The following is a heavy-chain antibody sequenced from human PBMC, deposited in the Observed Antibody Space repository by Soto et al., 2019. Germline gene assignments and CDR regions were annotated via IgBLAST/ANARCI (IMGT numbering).Heavy chain of an antibody. V-gene: IGHV3-21*01. CDR3: APSSRRIAVEHRTPDDDES. CDR1: GFTFSSYS. D-gene: IGHD6-19*01. Sequence: EVQLVESGGGLVKPGGSLRLSCAASGFTFSSYSMNWVRQAPGKGLEWVSSISSSSSYIYYADSVKGRFTISRDNAKNSLYLQMNSLRAEDTAVYYCAPSSRRIAVEHRTPDDDESWGQGTLVTVYS. CDR2: ISSSSSYI. J-gene: IGHJ4*02.